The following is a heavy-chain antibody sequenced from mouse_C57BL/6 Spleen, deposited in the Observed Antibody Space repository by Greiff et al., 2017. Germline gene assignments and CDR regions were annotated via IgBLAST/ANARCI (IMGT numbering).Heavy chain of an antibody. CDR3: ARTGNLDWYFDV. J-gene: IGHJ1*03. CDR1: GYTFTSYW. V-gene: IGHV1-64*01. CDR2: IHPNSGST. Sequence: VQLQQPGAELVKPGASVKLSCKASGYTFTSYWMHWVKQRPGQGLEWIGMIHPNSGSTNYNEKFKSKATLTVDKSSSTAYMQLSSLTAEDSAVYYCARTGNLDWYFDVWGTGTTVTVSS. D-gene: IGHD4-1*02.